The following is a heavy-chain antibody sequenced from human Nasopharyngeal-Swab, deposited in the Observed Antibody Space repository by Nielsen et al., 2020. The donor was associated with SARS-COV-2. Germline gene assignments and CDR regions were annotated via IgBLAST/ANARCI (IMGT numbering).Heavy chain of an antibody. CDR2: VNHGGDT. CDR1: GVSFSGHQ. J-gene: IGHJ6*03. D-gene: IGHD2-2*01. CDR3: ARGGAGVVPAPVLGLGPYYYYYYMDV. Sequence: SQTLSLTCAVYGVSFSGHQWSWVRQPPGKGLEWIGEVNHGGDTNYNPSLKSRVTISVATSKNQFSLKLSSVTAADTAVYYCARGGAGVVPAPVLGLGPYYYYYYMDVWGKGTTVTVSS. V-gene: IGHV4-34*01.